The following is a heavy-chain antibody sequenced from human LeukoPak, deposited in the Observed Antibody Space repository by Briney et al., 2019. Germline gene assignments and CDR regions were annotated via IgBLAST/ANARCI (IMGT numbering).Heavy chain of an antibody. J-gene: IGHJ4*02. CDR3: ARDGELRGYSGYDFDY. V-gene: IGHV3-21*01. D-gene: IGHD5-12*01. CDR1: GFTFSSYS. CDR2: ISSSSYI. Sequence: GGSLRLSCAASGFTFSSYSMNWVRQAPGKGLEWVSSISSSSYIHYADSVRGRFTISRDNAKNSLFLQMNSLRGEDTAVYYCARDGELRGYSGYDFDYWGQGTLVTVSS.